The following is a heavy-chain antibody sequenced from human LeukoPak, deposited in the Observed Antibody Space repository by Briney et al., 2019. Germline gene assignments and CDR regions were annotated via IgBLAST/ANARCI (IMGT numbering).Heavy chain of an antibody. CDR1: GFTFSSYE. J-gene: IGHJ3*02. D-gene: IGHD3-22*01. CDR3: ARSKSPLTFMIVVDGGAFDI. Sequence: PGGSLRLSCAASGFTFSSYEMNWVRQAPGKGLEWVSYISSSGSTIYYADSVKGRFTISRDNAKNSLYLQMNSLRAEDTAVYYRARSKSPLTFMIVVDGGAFDIWGQGTMVTVSS. V-gene: IGHV3-48*03. CDR2: ISSSGSTI.